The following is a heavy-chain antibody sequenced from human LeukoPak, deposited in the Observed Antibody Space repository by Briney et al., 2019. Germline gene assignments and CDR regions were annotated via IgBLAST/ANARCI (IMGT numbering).Heavy chain of an antibody. D-gene: IGHD1-26*01. CDR3: ARDFNPAGSVSFDY. CDR1: GYTFTGYY. V-gene: IGHV1-2*02. J-gene: IGHJ4*02. CDR2: INPNSGGT. Sequence: ASVKVSCKASGYTFTGYYMHWVRQAPGQGLEWMGWINPNSGGTNYAQKFQGRVTMTRDTSISTAYVELSRLRSDDTAVYYCARDFNPAGSVSFDYWGQGTLVTVSS.